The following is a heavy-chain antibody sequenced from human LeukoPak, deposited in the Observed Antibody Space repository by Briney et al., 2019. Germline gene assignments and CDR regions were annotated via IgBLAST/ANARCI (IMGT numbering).Heavy chain of an antibody. CDR2: ISGSGGST. CDR3: VKDYPDLYTHYYFYMDV. V-gene: IGHV3-23*01. J-gene: IGHJ6*03. CDR1: GFTFSSYA. Sequence: GGSLRLSCAASGFTFSSYAMSWVRQAPGKGLEWVSAISGSGGSTYYADSVKGRFTISRDNSKNTLYLQMNSLRAEDTAVYYCVKDYPDLYTHYYFYMDVWGKGTTVTVSS. D-gene: IGHD2-2*02.